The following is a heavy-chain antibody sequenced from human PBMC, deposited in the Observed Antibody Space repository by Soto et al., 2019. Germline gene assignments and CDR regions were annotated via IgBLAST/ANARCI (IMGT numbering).Heavy chain of an antibody. CDR2: IYYSGST. Sequence: QVQLQESGPGLVKPSETLSLTCTVSGGSISSYYWSWIRQPPGKGLEWIGYIYYSGSTNYNPSLKGRVTISVDTSKNHVSLKLTSVTAANRAVYDCARADQSGYPYYCGQGTLVTVSS. CDR3: ARADQSGYPYY. J-gene: IGHJ4*02. V-gene: IGHV4-59*01. D-gene: IGHD3-22*01. CDR1: GGSISSYY.